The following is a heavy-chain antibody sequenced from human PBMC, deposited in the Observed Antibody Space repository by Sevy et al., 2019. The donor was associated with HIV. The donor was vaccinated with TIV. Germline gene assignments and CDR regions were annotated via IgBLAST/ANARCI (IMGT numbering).Heavy chain of an antibody. J-gene: IGHJ4*02. CDR3: TTDLAAAGTPLDY. Sequence: GGSLRLSCAASGFTFSNAWMSWVRQAPGKGLEWVGRIKSKTDGGTTDYAAPVKGRFTISRDDSKNTLYLQMNSLKTEDTAVYYCTTDLAAAGTPLDYWVQGTLVTVSS. V-gene: IGHV3-15*01. CDR1: GFTFSNAW. CDR2: IKSKTDGGTT. D-gene: IGHD6-13*01.